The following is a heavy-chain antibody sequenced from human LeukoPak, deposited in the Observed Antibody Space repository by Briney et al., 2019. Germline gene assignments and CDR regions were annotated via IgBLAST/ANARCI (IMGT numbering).Heavy chain of an antibody. J-gene: IGHJ4*02. CDR3: AKDRRWF. D-gene: IGHD2-15*01. CDR1: GFTFRSYG. V-gene: IGHV3-30*02. Sequence: GGSLRLSCAASGFTFRSYGLHWGRQAPGKGLEWVAFIRYDGSNKYYADSVKGRFTISRDNFKNTLYLQMNSLRAEDTAVYYCAKDRRWFWGQGTLVTVSS. CDR2: IRYDGSNK.